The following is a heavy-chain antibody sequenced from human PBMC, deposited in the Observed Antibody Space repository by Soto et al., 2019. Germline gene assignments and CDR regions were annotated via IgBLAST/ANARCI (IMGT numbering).Heavy chain of an antibody. D-gene: IGHD3-9*01. V-gene: IGHV1-3*01. CDR1: GYTFTSYA. Sequence: ASVKVSCKASGYTFTSYAMHWVRQAPGQRLEWMGWINAGNGNTKYSQKFQGRVTITRDTSASTAYMELSSLRSEDTAVYYCARTYYDILTGPLGAFDIWGQGTMVTVS. CDR2: INAGNGNT. J-gene: IGHJ3*02. CDR3: ARTYYDILTGPLGAFDI.